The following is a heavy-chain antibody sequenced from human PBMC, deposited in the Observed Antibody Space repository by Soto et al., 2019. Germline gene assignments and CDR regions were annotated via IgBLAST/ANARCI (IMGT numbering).Heavy chain of an antibody. CDR2: IYYSGST. Sequence: QLQLQESGPGLVKPSETLSLTCTVSGGSISSSSYYWGWIRQPPGKGLEWIGSIYYSGSTYYNPSLKSRVTISVDTSKNQFSLKLSSVTAADTAVYYCARQRVGQLGGSDYWGQGTLVTVSS. D-gene: IGHD6-6*01. CDR1: GGSISSSSYY. CDR3: ARQRVGQLGGSDY. J-gene: IGHJ4*02. V-gene: IGHV4-39*01.